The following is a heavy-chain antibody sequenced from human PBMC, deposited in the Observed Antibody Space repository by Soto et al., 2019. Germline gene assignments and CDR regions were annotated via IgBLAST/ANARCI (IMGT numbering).Heavy chain of an antibody. CDR3: ARGWGHTSGDLDY. V-gene: IGHV1-18*04. Sequence: QVQLVQSGPEVKKPGASVKVSCKASGYPFPNYGLSWVRQAPGQGLEWMGWISVSSGNREYTQKYQDRLIMTTDTSTRTAYMELRSLTSDDTAVYCCARGWGHTSGDLDYWGQGTLVIVSS. J-gene: IGHJ4*02. CDR1: GYPFPNYG. D-gene: IGHD6-19*01. CDR2: ISVSSGNR.